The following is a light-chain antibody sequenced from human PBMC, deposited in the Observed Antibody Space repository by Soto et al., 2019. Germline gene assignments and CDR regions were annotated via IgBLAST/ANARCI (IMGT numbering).Light chain of an antibody. V-gene: IGLV1-40*01. J-gene: IGLJ3*02. CDR3: QSYDSSLSGWV. CDR1: SSNIGAGYD. CDR2: GNS. Sequence: QSVLTQPPSVSGAPGQRVTISCTGSSSNIGAGYDVHWYQQLPGTAPKLLIYGNSNRPSGVPDRFSGSKSGTSASLAITGLQPADEADYYCQSYDSSLSGWVLGGGTKLTVL.